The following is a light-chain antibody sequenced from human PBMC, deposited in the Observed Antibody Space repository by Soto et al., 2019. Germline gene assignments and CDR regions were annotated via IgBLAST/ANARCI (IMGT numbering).Light chain of an antibody. CDR3: QQYGRTSWT. J-gene: IGKJ1*01. Sequence: IVLTQSPGTLSLSPGEGATLSCRASQSVSTNFFAWYQQKPGQAPRLLIYGASTRATGIPDRFSGSGSGTDFTLSISRLEPESFAVYYCQQYGRTSWTFGQGTKVESK. CDR1: QSVSTNF. CDR2: GAS. V-gene: IGKV3-20*01.